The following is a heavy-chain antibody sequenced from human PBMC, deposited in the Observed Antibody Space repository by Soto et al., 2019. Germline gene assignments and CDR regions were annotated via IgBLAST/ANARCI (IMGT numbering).Heavy chain of an antibody. Sequence: PSETLSLTCFVSGYSITAGGYYWSWIRHHPGKGLEWIGSFYSSGSIIYNPSLRSRVSISGDTSSNQFSMSLTSVTAADTARYYCARMYSSGSGWFHPWGQVTLVP. V-gene: IGHV4-31*03. CDR1: GYSITAGGYY. D-gene: IGHD6-19*01. J-gene: IGHJ5*02. CDR2: FYSSGSI. CDR3: ARMYSSGSGWFHP.